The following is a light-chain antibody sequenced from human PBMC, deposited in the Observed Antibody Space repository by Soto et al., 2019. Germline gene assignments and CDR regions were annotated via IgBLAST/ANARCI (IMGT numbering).Light chain of an antibody. J-gene: IGKJ4*01. Sequence: EIVLTQSPATLSLSPGERATLSCRASQSVSSNYLAWYQHKPGQAPRLLIYGASSRATGIPDRFSGSGSGTDFTLTISRLEPEDFAVYYCHQYDNSPLTFGGGTKVDIK. CDR2: GAS. CDR1: QSVSSNY. V-gene: IGKV3-20*01. CDR3: HQYDNSPLT.